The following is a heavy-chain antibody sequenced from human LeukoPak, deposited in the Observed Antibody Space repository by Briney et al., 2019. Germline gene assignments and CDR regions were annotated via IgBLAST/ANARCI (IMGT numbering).Heavy chain of an antibody. CDR2: INHTGST. CDR1: GGSFSSYY. J-gene: IGHJ2*01. CDR3: ARPPRRAAHGYFDL. D-gene: IGHD2-15*01. Sequence: PSETLSLICAVYGGSFSSYYWSWIRQPPGKGLEWIGEINHTGSTNYNPSLKSRVTISVDTSKNQFSLKLSSVTAADMAVYYCARPPRRAAHGYFDLWGRGTLVTVSS. V-gene: IGHV4-34*01.